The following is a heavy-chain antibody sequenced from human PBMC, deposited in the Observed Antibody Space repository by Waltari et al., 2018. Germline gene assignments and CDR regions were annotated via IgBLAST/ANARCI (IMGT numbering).Heavy chain of an antibody. CDR3: ARGRWVTGVVAATLAYYFDY. D-gene: IGHD2-15*01. J-gene: IGHJ4*02. Sequence: QVQLQQWGAGLLKPSETLSLTCAVSGGSFSGYYWSWIRQPPGKGLEWSGEINHSGRTNYNPSLKSRVTISVDTSKNQCSLKLSSVTAADTAVYYCARGRWVTGVVAATLAYYFDYWGQGTLVTVSS. CDR2: INHSGRT. CDR1: GGSFSGYY. V-gene: IGHV4-34*01.